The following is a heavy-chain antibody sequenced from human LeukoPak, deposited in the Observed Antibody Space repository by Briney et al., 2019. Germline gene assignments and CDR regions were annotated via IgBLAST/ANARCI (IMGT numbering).Heavy chain of an antibody. V-gene: IGHV4-39*01. Sequence: SETLSLTCTVSGGSISSSSYYWGWIRQPPGKGLEWIGSIYYNGSTYYNPSLKSRVTISVDTSKNQFSLKLSSVTAADTAVYYCARGYNWNDDDSGMDVWGQGTAVTVSS. CDR3: ARGYNWNDDDSGMDV. CDR1: GGSISSSSYY. CDR2: IYYNGST. D-gene: IGHD1-1*01. J-gene: IGHJ6*02.